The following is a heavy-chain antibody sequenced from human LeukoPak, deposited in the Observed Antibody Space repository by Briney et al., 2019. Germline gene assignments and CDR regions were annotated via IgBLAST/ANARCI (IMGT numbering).Heavy chain of an antibody. Sequence: SETLSLTCTASGGSISSYYWSWIRQPPGKGLEWIGNIYYSGSTNYNPSLKSRVTISVDTSKNQFSLKLSSVTAADTAVYYCARAAWGVSAAYFDYWGQGTLVTVSS. CDR3: ARAAWGVSAAYFDY. V-gene: IGHV4-59*01. D-gene: IGHD3-16*01. J-gene: IGHJ4*02. CDR2: IYYSGST. CDR1: GGSISSYY.